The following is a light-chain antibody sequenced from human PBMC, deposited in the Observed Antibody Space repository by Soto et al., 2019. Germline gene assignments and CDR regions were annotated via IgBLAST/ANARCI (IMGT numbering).Light chain of an antibody. CDR3: QLRSDWPPTYT. V-gene: IGKV3-11*01. CDR1: QIVTSS. CDR2: DTF. Sequence: EIVLTHSPATLSLSPGTGATLSCRASQIVTSSLAWYQQRPGQAPRLLIYDTFTRATGIPARFSAKGAGTDFTLTISSLEPEDSAVYFCQLRSDWPPTYTFGQGTKLE. J-gene: IGKJ2*01.